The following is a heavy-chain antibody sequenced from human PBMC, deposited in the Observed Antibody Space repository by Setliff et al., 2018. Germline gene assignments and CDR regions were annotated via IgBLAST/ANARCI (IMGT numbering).Heavy chain of an antibody. D-gene: IGHD3-10*01. V-gene: IGHV4-61*02. CDR2: LHTSGTT. CDR3: ARDQAGMGYFGP. Sequence: PSETLSLTCAVSGGSITSGSYYWSWIRQPAGEGLEWIGRLHTSGTTDYNPSLKGRVTISADTSTNHFSLKLTSVTAADTAVYYCARDQAGMGYFGPWGQGTLVTVSS. CDR1: GGSITSGSYY. J-gene: IGHJ5*02.